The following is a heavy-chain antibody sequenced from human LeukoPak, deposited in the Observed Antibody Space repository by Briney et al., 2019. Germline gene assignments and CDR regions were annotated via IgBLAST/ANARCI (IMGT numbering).Heavy chain of an antibody. Sequence: PSETLSLTCTASGGSISSSSYYWGWIRQPPGKGLEWIGSIYYSGSTYYNPSLKSRVTISVDTSKNQFSLKLSSVTAADTAMYYCARVGYSGYDDRGSFDYWGQGTLVTVSS. CDR1: GGSISSSSYY. D-gene: IGHD5-12*01. J-gene: IGHJ4*02. V-gene: IGHV4-39*07. CDR2: IYYSGST. CDR3: ARVGYSGYDDRGSFDY.